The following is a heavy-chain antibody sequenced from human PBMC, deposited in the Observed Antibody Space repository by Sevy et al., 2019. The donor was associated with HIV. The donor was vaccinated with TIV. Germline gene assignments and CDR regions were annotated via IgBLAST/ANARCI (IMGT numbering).Heavy chain of an antibody. V-gene: IGHV1-24*01. CDR2: FDPEDDET. CDR3: ATTKDYYDSSGCPFDY. D-gene: IGHD3-22*01. J-gene: IGHJ4*02. Sequence: ASVKVSCKVSGYTLTEVSMHWVRQAPGKGLEWMGSFDPEDDETIFAQKFQGRVTMTEDTSTDTAYMELSSLRSEDTAVYYCATTKDYYDSSGCPFDYWGQGTLVTVSS. CDR1: GYTLTEVS.